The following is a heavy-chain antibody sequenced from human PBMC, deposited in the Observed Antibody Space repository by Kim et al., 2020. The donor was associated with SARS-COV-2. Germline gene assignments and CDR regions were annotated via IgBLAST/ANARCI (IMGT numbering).Heavy chain of an antibody. CDR3: ARDCDDYGDPRHYSAMDV. D-gene: IGHD4-17*01. V-gene: IGHV3-48*01. J-gene: IGHJ6*01. Sequence: GGSLRLSCSASGFTFSSYSMSWVRQTPGKGLEWISFISSGSDSIYYADSVKGRFTISRDNAKNSLYLQMNSLRAEDTAVYYCARDCDDYGDPRHYSAMDV. CDR1: GFTFSSYS. CDR2: ISSGSDSI.